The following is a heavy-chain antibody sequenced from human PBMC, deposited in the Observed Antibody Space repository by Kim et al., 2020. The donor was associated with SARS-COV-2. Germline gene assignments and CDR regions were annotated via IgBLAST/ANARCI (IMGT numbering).Heavy chain of an antibody. D-gene: IGHD1-26*01. J-gene: IGHJ4*02. Sequence: NDAQQFQGRVTITADESKSTAYMELSSLRSEDTAVYYCARTVGGSYYFDYWGQGTLVTVSS. CDR3: ARTVGGSYYFDY. V-gene: IGHV1-69*01.